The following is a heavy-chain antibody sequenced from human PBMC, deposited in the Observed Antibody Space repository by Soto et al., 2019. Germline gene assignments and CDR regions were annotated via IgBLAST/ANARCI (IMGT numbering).Heavy chain of an antibody. J-gene: IGHJ5*02. CDR1: GYTFTSYG. D-gene: IGHD1-26*01. V-gene: IGHV1-18*01. Sequence: QVQLVQSGAEVKKPGASVKVSCKASGYTFTSYGISWVRQAPGQGLEWMGWISAYNGNTNYAQKLQGRVTMTTDTXTXXAYKELRSLGSDDTAVYYCASDPGIVGARPRGFDPWGQGTLVTVSS. CDR3: ASDPGIVGARPRGFDP. CDR2: ISAYNGNT.